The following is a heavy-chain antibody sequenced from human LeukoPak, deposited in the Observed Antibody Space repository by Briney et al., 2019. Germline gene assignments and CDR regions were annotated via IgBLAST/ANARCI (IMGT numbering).Heavy chain of an antibody. J-gene: IGHJ4*02. Sequence: GGSLRLSCAASRFTFGGYDMSWPRQAPGKGLEWVSSISGSGGSTHYADSVKGRFTISRDNSKNALFLQMNSLRAEDTAVYYCAKDRDEGFGELLPVVFDYWGQGTRVTVSS. CDR3: AKDRDEGFGELLPVVFDY. CDR2: ISGSGGST. CDR1: RFTFGGYD. D-gene: IGHD3-10*01. V-gene: IGHV3-23*01.